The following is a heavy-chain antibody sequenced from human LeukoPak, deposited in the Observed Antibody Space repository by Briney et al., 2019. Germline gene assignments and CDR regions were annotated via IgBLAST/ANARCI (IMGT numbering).Heavy chain of an antibody. D-gene: IGHD2-15*01. Sequence: GGSLRLSRAASGFTFRNFGFIWVRQAPGKGLEWISSISSGSFIYYADAVKARFTISRDNTRDSLSLQMNSLRADDTAVYYCARLMFIAVGNWYFDLWGRGTLVTVSS. CDR3: ARLMFIAVGNWYFDL. CDR1: GFTFRNFG. V-gene: IGHV3-21*01. J-gene: IGHJ2*01. CDR2: ISSGSFI.